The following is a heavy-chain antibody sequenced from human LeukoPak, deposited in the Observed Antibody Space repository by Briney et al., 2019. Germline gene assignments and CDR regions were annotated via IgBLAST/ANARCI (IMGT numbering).Heavy chain of an antibody. V-gene: IGHV1-18*04. CDR2: ISAYNGNT. Sequence: GASVEVSCKASGYTFTSYGISWVRQAPGQGLEWMGWISAYNGNTNYAQKLQGRVTMTTDTSTSTAYMELRSLRSVDTAVYYCARYSSGWYGYYFDYWGQGTLVTVSS. D-gene: IGHD6-19*01. CDR3: ARYSSGWYGYYFDY. CDR1: GYTFTSYG. J-gene: IGHJ4*02.